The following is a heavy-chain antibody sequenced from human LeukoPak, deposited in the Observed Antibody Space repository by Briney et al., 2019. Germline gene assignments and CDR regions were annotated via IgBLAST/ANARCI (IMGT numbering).Heavy chain of an antibody. D-gene: IGHD6-13*01. CDR1: GFTVSSNY. V-gene: IGHV3-66*01. CDR3: ARDRPPDTQQLVPNWFDP. Sequence: PGGSLRLSCAASGFTVSSNYMSWVRQAPGKGLECVSVIYSGGSTYYADSVKGRFTISRDNAKNSLYLQMNSLRAEDTAVYYCARDRPPDTQQLVPNWFDPWGQGTLVTVSS. CDR2: IYSGGST. J-gene: IGHJ5*02.